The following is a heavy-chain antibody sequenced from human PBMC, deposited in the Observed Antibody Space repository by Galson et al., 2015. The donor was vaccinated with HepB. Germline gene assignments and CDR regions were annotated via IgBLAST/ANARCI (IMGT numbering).Heavy chain of an antibody. D-gene: IGHD2-15*01. CDR1: GYTFTGYY. Sequence: SVKVSCKASGYTFTGYYMHWVRQAPGQGLEWMGWINPNSGGTNYAQKFQGWVTMTRDTSISTAYMELSSLRSEDTATYYCAREGMVAAANPADYWGQGTLVTVSS. CDR3: AREGMVAAANPADY. CDR2: INPNSGGT. J-gene: IGHJ4*02. V-gene: IGHV1-2*04.